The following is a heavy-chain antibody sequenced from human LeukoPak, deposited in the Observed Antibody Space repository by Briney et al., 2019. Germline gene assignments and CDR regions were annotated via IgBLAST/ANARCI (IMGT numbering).Heavy chain of an antibody. CDR1: GYSISSGYY. CDR2: IYYSGST. Sequence: PSETLSLTCTVSGYSISSGYYWGWIRQPPGKGLEWIGSIYYSGSTYYNPSIKSRVTISVDTSKNQFSLKLSSVTAADTAVYYCARLGIVVVPAAIEDGAFDIWGQGTMVTVSS. CDR3: ARLGIVVVPAAIEDGAFDI. J-gene: IGHJ3*02. D-gene: IGHD2-2*01. V-gene: IGHV4-38-2*02.